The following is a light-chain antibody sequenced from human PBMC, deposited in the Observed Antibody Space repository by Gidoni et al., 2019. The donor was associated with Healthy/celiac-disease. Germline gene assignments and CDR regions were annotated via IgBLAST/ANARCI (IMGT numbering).Light chain of an antibody. V-gene: IGKV3-20*01. CDR3: QQYGSSPGFT. CDR1: QSVSSSY. Sequence: EIVLTQSPGTLSLSPGERATLSCRASQSVSSSYLAWYQQIPGQAPRLLIHGASSRATGSPDRFSGSGSGTDFTLTISRLEPEDFAVYYCQQYGSSPGFTFVPGTKVDIK. J-gene: IGKJ3*01. CDR2: GAS.